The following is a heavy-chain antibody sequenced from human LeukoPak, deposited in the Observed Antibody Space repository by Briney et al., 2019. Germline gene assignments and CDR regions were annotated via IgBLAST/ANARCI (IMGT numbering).Heavy chain of an antibody. D-gene: IGHD2-21*02. CDR3: AKGNDGDCDGPIDY. CDR2: ISRNGATI. Sequence: GGSLRLSCAASGFTFKNYGMHWVRQAPGKGLEWVSGISRNGATIAYADSVKGRFTISRDNAKNSLYLQMNSLRTEDMALYYCAKGNDGDCDGPIDYWGQGTLVTVSS. V-gene: IGHV3-9*03. J-gene: IGHJ4*02. CDR1: GFTFKNYG.